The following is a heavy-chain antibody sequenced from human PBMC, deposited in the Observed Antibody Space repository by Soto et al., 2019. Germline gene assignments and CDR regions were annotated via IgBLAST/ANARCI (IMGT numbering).Heavy chain of an antibody. D-gene: IGHD6-19*01. V-gene: IGHV3-23*01. Sequence: EVQLLESGGGLVQPGGSLRLSCAASGFTFSTYALSWVRQSPGTGLEWVSAISGSGDDTYYTHSVKGGFTISRDNSKNTLSLQMDSLRVEDTATYYCAKVDRYSSGWSYYAPEYYYYGMDVWGQGTTVTVSS. CDR1: GFTFSTYA. CDR3: AKVDRYSSGWSYYAPEYYYYGMDV. CDR2: ISGSGDDT. J-gene: IGHJ6*02.